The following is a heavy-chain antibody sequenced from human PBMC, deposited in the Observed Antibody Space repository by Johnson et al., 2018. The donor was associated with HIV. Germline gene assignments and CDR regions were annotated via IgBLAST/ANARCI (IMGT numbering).Heavy chain of an antibody. CDR2: ISWNSGSI. J-gene: IGHJ3*02. Sequence: VQLVESGGGLIQPGGSLRLSCAASGFTVSSNYMSWVRQAPGKGLEWVSGISWNSGSIGYADSVKGRFTISSDNAKNSLYLQMNSLRAEDTALYYCAKDKAMRTSFGVVGPGAFDIWGQGTMVTVSS. CDR3: AKDKAMRTSFGVVGPGAFDI. CDR1: GFTVSSNY. D-gene: IGHD3-3*01. V-gene: IGHV3-9*01.